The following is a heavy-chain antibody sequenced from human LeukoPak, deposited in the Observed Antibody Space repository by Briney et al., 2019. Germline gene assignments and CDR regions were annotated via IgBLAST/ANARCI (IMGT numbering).Heavy chain of an antibody. Sequence: SETLSLTCSVSGGSISSHYWSWIRQPPGKGPEWIGYIYYSGATNYNPSLISRVTISVDTSKNQFSLKLSSVTAADTAVYYCARVYDYVWGSYRSYYFDYWGQGTLVTVSS. J-gene: IGHJ4*02. CDR2: IYYSGAT. D-gene: IGHD3-16*02. V-gene: IGHV4-59*11. CDR1: GGSISSHY. CDR3: ARVYDYVWGSYRSYYFDY.